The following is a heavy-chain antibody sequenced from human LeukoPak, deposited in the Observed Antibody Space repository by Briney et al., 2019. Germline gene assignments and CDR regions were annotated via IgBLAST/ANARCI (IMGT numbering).Heavy chain of an antibody. V-gene: IGHV4-34*01. CDR1: GGSFSGYY. CDR3: ARDGRSSGWYNWFDP. Sequence: PSETLSLTCAVYGGSFSGYYWSWIRQPPGKGLEWIGEINHSGSTNYNPSLKSRVTISVDTSKNQFSLKLSSVTAADTAVYYCARDGRSSGWYNWFDPWGQGTLVTVSS. CDR2: INHSGST. D-gene: IGHD6-19*01. J-gene: IGHJ5*02.